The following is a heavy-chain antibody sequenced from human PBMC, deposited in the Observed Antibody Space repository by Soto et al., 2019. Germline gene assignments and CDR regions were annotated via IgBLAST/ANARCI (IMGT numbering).Heavy chain of an antibody. Sequence: QVQLVQSGAEVKKPGASVKISCKGSGYTFIHYYIHWVRQAPGQGLEWMAIINPNGGSTNYAQKFQGRVTVTSDTSTTTVSMELNSLESDDTAVYFCARSLLQGDFWGQGTLVTVSS. CDR2: INPNGGST. CDR3: ARSLLQGDF. CDR1: GYTFIHYY. D-gene: IGHD2-21*01. V-gene: IGHV1-46*01. J-gene: IGHJ4*02.